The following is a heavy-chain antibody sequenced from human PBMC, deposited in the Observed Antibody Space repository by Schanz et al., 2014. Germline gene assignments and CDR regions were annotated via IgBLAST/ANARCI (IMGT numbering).Heavy chain of an antibody. CDR3: ARDSHRRVAGPGY. CDR2: MNPYSGAT. Sequence: QVQLVQSGAEVKKPGASVKVSCKASGYTLTNFDINWVRQAPGQGLEWMGWMNPYSGATYYAQKFQGRVTMTRDTSISTAYMELNRLRSDDTAVYYCARDSHRRVAGPGYWGQGTLVTVSS. CDR1: GYTLTNFD. J-gene: IGHJ4*02. V-gene: IGHV1-2*02.